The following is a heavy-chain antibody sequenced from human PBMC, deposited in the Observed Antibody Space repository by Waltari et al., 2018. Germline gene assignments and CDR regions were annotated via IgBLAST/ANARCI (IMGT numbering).Heavy chain of an antibody. V-gene: IGHV4-34*01. D-gene: IGHD5-12*01. CDR2: INHSGST. Sequence: QVQLQQWGAGLLKPSETLSLTCAVYGGSFSGYYWSWIRQPPGKGLELIGEINHSGSTNSHPSLKSRVTISVDTSKNQFSLKLSSVTAADTAVYYCARRRGYNYYYYGMDVWGQGTTVTVSS. CDR3: ARRRGYNYYYYGMDV. CDR1: GGSFSGYY. J-gene: IGHJ6*02.